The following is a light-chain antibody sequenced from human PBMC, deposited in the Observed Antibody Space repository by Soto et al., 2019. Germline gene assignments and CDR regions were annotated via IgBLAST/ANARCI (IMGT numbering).Light chain of an antibody. CDR3: QHYNSYSEA. Sequence: DIPMTQSPSTLSGSVGDRVTITCRASQTISSWLAWYQQKPGKAPKLLIYKASTLKSGVPSRFSGSGSGTEFTLTISSLQTDDFETDYCQHYNSYSEAFGQGTKVELK. CDR1: QTISSW. V-gene: IGKV1-5*03. CDR2: KAS. J-gene: IGKJ1*01.